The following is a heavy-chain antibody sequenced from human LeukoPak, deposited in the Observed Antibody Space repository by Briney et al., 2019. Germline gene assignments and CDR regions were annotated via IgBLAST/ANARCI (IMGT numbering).Heavy chain of an antibody. CDR3: ARGADP. CDR2: ISSNGGST. Sequence: GGSLRLSCAASGFTFSSYAMHWVRQAPGKGLEYVSAISSNGGSTYYANSVKGRFTISRDNSKNTLYLQMGSLRAEDMAVYYCARGADPWGQGTLVTVSS. CDR1: GFTFSSYA. J-gene: IGHJ5*02. V-gene: IGHV3-64*01.